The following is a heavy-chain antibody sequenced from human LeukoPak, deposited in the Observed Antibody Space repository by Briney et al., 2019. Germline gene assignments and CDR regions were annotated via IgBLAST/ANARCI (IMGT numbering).Heavy chain of an antibody. CDR3: AKDQRGPGSYGYFDY. D-gene: IGHD3-10*01. CDR1: GFTLGSYA. J-gene: IGHJ4*02. CDR2: ISEGGANR. Sequence: GGSLRLSCAASGFTLGSYAMNWVRQAPGKGLEWVSSISEGGANRYYADSVKGRFTISRDNAKNTLYLQMNSLSAEDTALYYCAKDQRGPGSYGYFDYWGQGTLVTVSS. V-gene: IGHV3-23*01.